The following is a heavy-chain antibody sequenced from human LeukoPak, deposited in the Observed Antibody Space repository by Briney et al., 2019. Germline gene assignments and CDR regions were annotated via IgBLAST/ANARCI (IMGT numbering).Heavy chain of an antibody. CDR3: ARGYYLVRYYFDY. D-gene: IGHD2/OR15-2a*01. V-gene: IGHV1-69*05. CDR2: IIPIFGTA. J-gene: IGHJ4*02. CDR1: GGTFRSYA. Sequence: ASVNVSCTASGGTFRSYAISWVRQAPGQGLEWMGGIIPIFGTANYAQKFQGKVTITTDESTSTAYMELSSLRSEDTAVYYCARGYYLVRYYFDYWGQGTLVTVSS.